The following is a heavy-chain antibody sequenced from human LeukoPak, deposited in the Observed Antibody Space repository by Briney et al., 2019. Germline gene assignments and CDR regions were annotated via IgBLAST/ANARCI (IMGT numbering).Heavy chain of an antibody. J-gene: IGHJ4*02. CDR3: AKISWDRRGTFY. CDR1: GFTFSTYS. V-gene: IGHV3-23*01. CDR2: IRGGGENT. Sequence: PGGSLRLSCAASGFTFSTYSMSWVRQAPGKGLEWVSAIRGGGENTYYADSVKGRFTISRDNSKDTLSLQMNSLRAEDTAVYYCAKISWDRRGTFYWGQGTLVTVSS. D-gene: IGHD3-22*01.